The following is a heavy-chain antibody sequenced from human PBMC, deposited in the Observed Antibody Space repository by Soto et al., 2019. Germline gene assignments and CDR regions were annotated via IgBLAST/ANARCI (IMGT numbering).Heavy chain of an antibody. D-gene: IGHD3-10*01. CDR1: GFTFSSYA. Sequence: PGGSLILSCSASGFTFSSYAMHWVRQAPGKGLEYVSAISSNGGSTYYADSVKGRFTISRDNSKNTLYLQMSSLRAEDTAVYYCVKDRGSGSYYYYYYGMDVWGQGTTVTVSS. CDR2: ISSNGGST. J-gene: IGHJ6*02. CDR3: VKDRGSGSYYYYYYGMDV. V-gene: IGHV3-64D*08.